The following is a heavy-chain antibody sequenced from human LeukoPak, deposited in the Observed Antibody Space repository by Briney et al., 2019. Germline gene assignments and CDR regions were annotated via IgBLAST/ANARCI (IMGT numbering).Heavy chain of an antibody. CDR2: IYYSGST. J-gene: IGHJ4*02. D-gene: IGHD3-22*01. Sequence: SQTLSLTCTVSGGSISSGGYYWSWIRQHPGKGLEWIGYIYYSGSTYYNPSLKSRVTISVDTSKNQFSLKLSSVTAADTAVYYCARNIADSSGYYTVGYWGQGTLVTVSS. V-gene: IGHV4-31*03. CDR3: ARNIADSSGYYTVGY. CDR1: GGSISSGGYY.